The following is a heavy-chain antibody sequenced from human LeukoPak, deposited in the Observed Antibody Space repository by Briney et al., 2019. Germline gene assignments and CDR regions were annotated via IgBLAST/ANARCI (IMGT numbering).Heavy chain of an antibody. Sequence: GGSLRLSCAASGFTFSSYGMHWVRQAPGKGLEWVAVISYDGSNKYYADSVKGRFTISRNNSKNTLYLHMNSLRAEDTAVYYCARGGDGYMDYWGQGTLVTVSS. V-gene: IGHV3-30*03. CDR1: GFTFSSYG. CDR3: ARGGDGYMDY. D-gene: IGHD5-24*01. J-gene: IGHJ4*02. CDR2: ISYDGSNK.